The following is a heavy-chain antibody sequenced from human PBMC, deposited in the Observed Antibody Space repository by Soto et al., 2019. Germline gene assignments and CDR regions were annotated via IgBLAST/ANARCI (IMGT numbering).Heavy chain of an antibody. CDR1: GFTFSSYG. Sequence: PGGSLRLSCAASGFTFSSYGMHWVRQAPGKGLEWVAVISYDGSNKYYAGSVKGRFTISRDNSKNTLYLQMNSLRAEDTAVYYCAKDQRKRSSSPVDYWGQGTLVTVSS. V-gene: IGHV3-30*18. CDR2: ISYDGSNK. D-gene: IGHD6-13*01. J-gene: IGHJ4*02. CDR3: AKDQRKRSSSPVDY.